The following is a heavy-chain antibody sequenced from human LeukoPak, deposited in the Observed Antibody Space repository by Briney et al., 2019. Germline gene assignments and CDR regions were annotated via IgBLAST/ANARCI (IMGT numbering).Heavy chain of an antibody. J-gene: IGHJ6*02. V-gene: IGHV3-23*01. CDR1: GFTFSSYA. CDR2: ISGSGGST. CDR3: ALSPGFWSGYYTGDYYYYGMDV. Sequence: GGSLRLSCAASGFTFSSYAMSWVRQAPGKGLEWVSAISGSGGSTYYADSVKGRFTISRDNSKNTLYLQMNSLRAEDTAVYYCALSPGFWSGYYTGDYYYYGMDVWGQGTTVTVSS. D-gene: IGHD3-3*01.